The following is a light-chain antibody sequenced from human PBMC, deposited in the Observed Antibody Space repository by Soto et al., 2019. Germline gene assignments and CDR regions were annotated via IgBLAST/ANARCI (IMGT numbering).Light chain of an antibody. CDR2: DVS. Sequence: QSVLTQPASVSGSPRQSITISCTGTSSDVGGYNYVSWYQQHPGKAPKLMIYDVSNRPSGVSNRFSGSKSGNTASLTISGLQAEDEADYYCSSYTSSSTLGLVFGTGTKVPIL. J-gene: IGLJ1*01. CDR1: SSDVGGYNY. CDR3: SSYTSSSTLGLV. V-gene: IGLV2-14*01.